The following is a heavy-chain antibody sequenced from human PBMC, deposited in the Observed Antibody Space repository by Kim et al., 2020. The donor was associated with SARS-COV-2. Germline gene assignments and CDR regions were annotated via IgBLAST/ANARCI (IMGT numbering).Heavy chain of an antibody. D-gene: IGHD1-26*01. CDR1: GFTFSSYA. Sequence: GGSLRLSCAASGFTFSSYAMHWVRQAPGKGLEWVAVISYDGSNKYYADSVKGRFTISRDNSKNTLYLQMNSLRAEDTAVYYCASSGGYYLPPLNWGQGTLVTVSS. CDR2: ISYDGSNK. J-gene: IGHJ4*02. V-gene: IGHV3-30*04. CDR3: ASSGGYYLPPLN.